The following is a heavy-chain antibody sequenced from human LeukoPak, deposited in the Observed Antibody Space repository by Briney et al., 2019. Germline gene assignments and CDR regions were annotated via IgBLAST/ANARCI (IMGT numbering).Heavy chain of an antibody. Sequence: PSETLSLTCTLSLGSISSYYWSWIRQPPGKGLEWIGYIHYSGSANYNPSLKSRVTISVDTSKNQFSLKLSSVTAADTAVYYCARPLTGSPRPPNPPHLYFFDYWGQGTLVTVSS. J-gene: IGHJ4*02. V-gene: IGHV4-59*08. CDR1: LGSISSYY. CDR2: IHYSGSA. D-gene: IGHD1-14*01. CDR3: ARPLTGSPRPPNPPHLYFFDY.